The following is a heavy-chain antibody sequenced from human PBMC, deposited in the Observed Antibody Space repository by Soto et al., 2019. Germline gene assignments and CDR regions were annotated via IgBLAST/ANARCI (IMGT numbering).Heavy chain of an antibody. CDR3: ATLLLWFGERGGLDV. CDR1: GGSISSSNW. J-gene: IGHJ6*02. D-gene: IGHD3-10*01. CDR2: IYHSGST. V-gene: IGHV4-4*02. Sequence: QVQLQESGPGLVKPSGTLSLTCGVSGGSISSSNWWSWVRQPPGKGLEWIGEIYHSGSTNYNPSLTSRVTISVDKSKNQFSLKLSSVTAADTAVYYCATLLLWFGERGGLDVWGPGTTVTVSS.